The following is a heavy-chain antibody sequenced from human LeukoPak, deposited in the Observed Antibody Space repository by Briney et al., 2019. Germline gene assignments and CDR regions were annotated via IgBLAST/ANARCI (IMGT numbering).Heavy chain of an antibody. CDR3: ARDRFDYGGRKAFDI. D-gene: IGHD4-23*01. Sequence: SETLSLTCTVSGGSISSGGYFWSWIRQHPGKGLEWIGCIYYSGTTYYNPSLKSRVTISVDTSKNQFSLKLSSVTAADTAMYYCARDRFDYGGRKAFDIWGQGTMVTVSS. J-gene: IGHJ3*02. CDR2: IYYSGTT. V-gene: IGHV4-31*03. CDR1: GGSISSGGYF.